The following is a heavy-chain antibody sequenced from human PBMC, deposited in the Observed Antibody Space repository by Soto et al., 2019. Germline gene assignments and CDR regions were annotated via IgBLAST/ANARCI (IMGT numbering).Heavy chain of an antibody. CDR1: GFTFSSYG. V-gene: IGHV3-33*01. Sequence: QVQLVESGGGVVQPGRSLRLSCAASGFTFSSYGMHWVRQAPGKRLEWVAVIWYDGSNKYYAHTVKGLFTISRDNSENTLYLKMNILRAEDTAVYYCARLHSDCYEFDYWGQGSLVTVCS. CDR2: IWYDGSNK. CDR3: ARLHSDCYEFDY. D-gene: IGHD2-21*01. J-gene: IGHJ4*02.